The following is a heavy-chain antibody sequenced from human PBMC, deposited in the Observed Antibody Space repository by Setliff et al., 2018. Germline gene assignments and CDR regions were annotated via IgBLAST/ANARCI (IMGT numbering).Heavy chain of an antibody. Sequence: SETLSLTCNVSGGSINSRSYYWGWIRQPPGKGLEWIAMISYGGNTYYNPSLKRRVTISVDTSNDQFSLNLNSVTAADTAVYYCARSPPNRGSGSGWYGDFWGQGTLVTVSS. V-gene: IGHV4-39*01. CDR3: ARSPPNRGSGSGWYGDF. CDR2: ISYGGNT. D-gene: IGHD6-19*01. J-gene: IGHJ4*02. CDR1: GGSINSRSYY.